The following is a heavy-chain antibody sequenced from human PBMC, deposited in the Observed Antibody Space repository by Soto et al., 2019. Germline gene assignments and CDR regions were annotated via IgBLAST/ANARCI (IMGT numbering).Heavy chain of an antibody. CDR1: GFTVGSNY. CDR3: ARSTYYDILTGSYYYYAMDV. CDR2: IYSEGTP. J-gene: IGHJ6*02. V-gene: IGHV3-53*01. D-gene: IGHD3-9*01. Sequence: GSLRLSGAASGFTVGSNYMSWVRQAAGKGLEWVSVIYSEGTPYYADSVKGRFTISRENSNNTLYLHMNNLRAEDTAVYYCARSTYYDILTGSYYYYAMDVWGQGTTVTVSS.